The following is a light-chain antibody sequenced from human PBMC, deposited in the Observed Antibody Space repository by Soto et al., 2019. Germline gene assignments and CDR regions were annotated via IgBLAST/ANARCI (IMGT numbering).Light chain of an antibody. V-gene: IGLV4-60*02. J-gene: IGLJ2*01. CDR3: ETWDFNTRV. CDR2: LEGSGSY. Sequence: QLVLTQSSSASASLGSSVKLTCTLSSGHSSYIIAWHQQQPGKAPRYLIKLEGSGSYNKGSGVPDRCSGSSSGADRYLTISNLQFEDEADYYCETWDFNTRVFGGGTKLTVL. CDR1: SGHSSYI.